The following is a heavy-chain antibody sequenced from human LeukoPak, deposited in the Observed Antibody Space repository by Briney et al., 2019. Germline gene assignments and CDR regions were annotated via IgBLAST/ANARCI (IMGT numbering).Heavy chain of an antibody. D-gene: IGHD5-24*01. CDR2: MNPNSGNT. J-gene: IGHJ4*02. V-gene: IGHV1-8*01. Sequence: GASVKVSCKASGYTLTSYDINWVRQATGQGLEWMGWMNPNSGNTGYAQKFQGRVTMTRNTSISTAYMELSSLRSEDTAVYYCARGYRMATIWSGMGYWGQGTLVTVSS. CDR3: ARGYRMATIWSGMGY. CDR1: GYTLTSYD.